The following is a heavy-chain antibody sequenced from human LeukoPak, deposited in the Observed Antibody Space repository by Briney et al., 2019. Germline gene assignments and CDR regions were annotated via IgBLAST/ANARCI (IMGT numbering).Heavy chain of an antibody. CDR3: ARDRGSTYYYDSSGYYGY. CDR2: INPKSGGT. Sequence: SVKVSCKASGYTVTGYYMHWVRQAPGQGREGMGWINPKSGGTNYEKKFKGRGTRTRDTSISTAYMELSSLTSDDTAVYYCARDRGSTYYYDSSGYYGYWGQGTLVTISS. CDR1: GYTVTGYY. D-gene: IGHD3-22*01. V-gene: IGHV1-2*02. J-gene: IGHJ4*02.